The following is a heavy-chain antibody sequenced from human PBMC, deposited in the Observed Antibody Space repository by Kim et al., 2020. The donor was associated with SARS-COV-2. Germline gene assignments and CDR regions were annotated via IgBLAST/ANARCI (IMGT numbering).Heavy chain of an antibody. J-gene: IGHJ2*01. CDR1: GFTFSSYS. CDR2: ISSSSSYI. D-gene: IGHD2-2*01. CDR3: ARDAPGPAPVRYFDL. V-gene: IGHV3-21*01. Sequence: GGSLRLSCAASGFTFSSYSMNWVRQAPGKGLEWVSSISSSSSYIYYADSVKGRFTISRDNAKNSLYLQMNSLRAEDTAVYYCARDAPGPAPVRYFDLWGRGTLVTVSS.